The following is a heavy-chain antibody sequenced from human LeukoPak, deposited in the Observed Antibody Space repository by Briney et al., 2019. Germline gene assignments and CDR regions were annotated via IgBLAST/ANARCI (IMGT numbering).Heavy chain of an antibody. D-gene: IGHD2-8*01. J-gene: IGHJ4*02. Sequence: SETLSLTCTVSGGSISSYYWSWIRQPPGKGLEWIGYIYCRGSTNYNPSLKSRVTISADTSKNQFSLKLSSVTAADTAVYYCARGPVSHDFDYWGQGTLVTVSS. V-gene: IGHV4-59*01. CDR2: IYCRGST. CDR3: ARGPVSHDFDY. CDR1: GGSISSYY.